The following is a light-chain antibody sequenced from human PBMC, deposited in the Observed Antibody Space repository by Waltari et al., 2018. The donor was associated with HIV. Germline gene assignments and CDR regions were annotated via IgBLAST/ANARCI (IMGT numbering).Light chain of an antibody. CDR1: QTIKNN. CDR2: GAY. CDR3: QQTYMTPQT. Sequence: IHMTQSPSSLSASVGDRPSITVRATQTIKNNLNWYRQKPGKAPKLLISGAYTLQSGVPSRFTGTGSGTYFTLTVSSLQPEDFATYYCQQTYMTPQTFGQGTRLEIK. V-gene: IGKV1-39*01. J-gene: IGKJ5*01.